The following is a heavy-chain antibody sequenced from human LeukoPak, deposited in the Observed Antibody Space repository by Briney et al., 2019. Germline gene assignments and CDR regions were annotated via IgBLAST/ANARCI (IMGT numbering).Heavy chain of an antibody. CDR1: GFTFSSYA. J-gene: IGHJ4*02. CDR2: ISGSGGST. D-gene: IGHD2-2*01. Sequence: GGSLRLSCAASGFTFSSYAMSWVRQAPGKGLEWVSAISGSGGSTYYADSVKGRFTISRDNSKNTLYLQMNSLRAEDTAVYYCAKRGSIVVVPAARLFDYWGQGTLVTVSS. CDR3: AKRGSIVVVPAARLFDY. V-gene: IGHV3-23*01.